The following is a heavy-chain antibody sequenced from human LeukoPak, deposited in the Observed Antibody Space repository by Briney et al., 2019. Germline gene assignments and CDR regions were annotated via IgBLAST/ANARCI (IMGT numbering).Heavy chain of an antibody. CDR1: GFTFSSYE. CDR2: ISSSGGTI. CDR3: ARGAPSGILSSPFDY. D-gene: IGHD3-9*01. J-gene: IGHJ4*02. Sequence: GGSLRLSCAASGFTFSSYEMNRVRQAPGKGLEWVSYISSSGGTIYYADSVKGRFTISRDNAKNSLYLQMNSLRAEDTAIYYCARGAPSGILSSPFDYWGQGTLVTVSS. V-gene: IGHV3-48*03.